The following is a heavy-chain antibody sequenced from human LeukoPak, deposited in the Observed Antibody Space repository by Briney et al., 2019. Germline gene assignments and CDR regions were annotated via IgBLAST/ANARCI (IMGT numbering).Heavy chain of an antibody. J-gene: IGHJ4*02. Sequence: SETLSLTCTVSGGSISSSSYYWGWIRQPPGKGLEWIGSIYYSGSTYYNPSLKGRVTISVATSKNQFSLKLSSVTAADTAVYYCARCLSAAAGPLYFDYWGQGTLVTVSS. CDR2: IYYSGST. CDR1: GGSISSSSYY. V-gene: IGHV4-39*01. CDR3: ARCLSAAAGPLYFDY. D-gene: IGHD6-13*01.